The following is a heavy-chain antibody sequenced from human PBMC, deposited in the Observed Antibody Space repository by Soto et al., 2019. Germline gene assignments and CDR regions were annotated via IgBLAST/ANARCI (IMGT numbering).Heavy chain of an antibody. V-gene: IGHV3-23*01. CDR1: GFTFGSYA. Sequence: EVQLLESGGGLVQPGGSLRLSCAASGFTFGSYAMSWVRQAPGKGLEWVSLISGTGDSSEYAYSVKGRFTISRDSSKTSVFFQMNSLRAEETAVYFWAKDNGNYGSGSFSQWGQASQLTV. D-gene: IGHD3-10*01. CDR3: AKDNGNYGSGSFSQ. CDR2: ISGTGDSS. J-gene: IGHJ4*02.